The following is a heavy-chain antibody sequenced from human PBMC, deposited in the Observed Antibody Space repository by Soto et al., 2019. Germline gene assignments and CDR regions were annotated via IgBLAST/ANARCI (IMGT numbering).Heavy chain of an antibody. D-gene: IGHD1-26*01. J-gene: IGHJ4*02. CDR1: GFTFSDYY. V-gene: IGHV3-11*04. CDR2: ISSSGSTI. CDR3: ARDRMGSGSQLTLDY. Sequence: GGSLRLSCAASGFTFSDYYRSWIRQAPGKGLEWVSYISSSGSTIYYADSVKGRFTISRDNSKNTLYLQMNSLRAEDTAVYYCARDRMGSGSQLTLDYWGQGTLVTVSS.